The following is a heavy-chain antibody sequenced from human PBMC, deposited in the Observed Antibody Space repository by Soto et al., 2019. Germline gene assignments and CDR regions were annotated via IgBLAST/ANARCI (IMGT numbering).Heavy chain of an antibody. J-gene: IGHJ2*01. CDR2: IIPIFGTA. D-gene: IGHD5-12*01. CDR1: GGTFSSYT. CDR3: ARGNHRWLQLWYFDL. V-gene: IGHV1-69*12. Sequence: QVQLVQSGAEVMKPGSSVTVSCKASGGTFSSYTISWVRQAPGQGLEWMGGIIPIFGTANYAQKFQGRVTITAHESTSTAYMELSSLRSEATAVYYCARGNHRWLQLWYFDLWGRGTLVTVSS.